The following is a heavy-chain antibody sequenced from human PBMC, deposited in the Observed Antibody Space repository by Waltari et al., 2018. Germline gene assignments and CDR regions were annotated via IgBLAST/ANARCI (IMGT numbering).Heavy chain of an antibody. Sequence: QLQLQQCGAGLLKPSETLSLTCSVLGASFSAYYWAWVRHVPGKGLEWIGQIRHPGNTNYNPSLQSRVAISIDTSRNQFSLRVFSVTAADTGLYFCTRGGNYDFWSHRPFVDPWGQGTQVTVSS. D-gene: IGHD3-3*01. V-gene: IGHV4-34*01. CDR2: IRHPGNT. CDR3: TRGGNYDFWSHRPFVDP. CDR1: GASFSAYY. J-gene: IGHJ5*02.